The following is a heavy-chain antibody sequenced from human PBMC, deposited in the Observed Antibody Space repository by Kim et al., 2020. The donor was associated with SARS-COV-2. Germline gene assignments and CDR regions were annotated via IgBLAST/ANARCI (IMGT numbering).Heavy chain of an antibody. Sequence: GGSLRLSCAASGFTFSSYGMHWVRQAPGKGLEWVAVISYDGSNKYYADSVKGRFTISRDNSKNTLYLQMNSLRAEDTAVYYCAKDRRLVSSSWYVPFDY. J-gene: IGHJ4*01. CDR2: ISYDGSNK. D-gene: IGHD6-13*01. CDR3: AKDRRLVSSSWYVPFDY. V-gene: IGHV3-30*18. CDR1: GFTFSSYG.